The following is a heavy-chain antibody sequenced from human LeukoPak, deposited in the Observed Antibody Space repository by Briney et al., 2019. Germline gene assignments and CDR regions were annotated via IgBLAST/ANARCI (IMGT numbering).Heavy chain of an antibody. CDR1: GGSISPFY. J-gene: IGHJ4*02. Sequence: SETLSLTCTVSGGSISPFYWSWIRQSPDKGLVWTGNIYYSGSTNYNPSFKSRVTISLDTSKKQYSLHLSSVTAADTAIYYCARHFSGFDHWGQGAQVTVSS. CDR2: IYYSGST. D-gene: IGHD2-8*02. CDR3: ARHFSGFDH. V-gene: IGHV4-59*08.